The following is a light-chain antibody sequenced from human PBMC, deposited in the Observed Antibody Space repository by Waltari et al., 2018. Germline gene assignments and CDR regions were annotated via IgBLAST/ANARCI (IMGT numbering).Light chain of an antibody. CDR2: GAS. J-gene: IGKJ2*01. CDR3: QQSRQWPRRT. CDR1: QSISSS. Sequence: EIVLTQSPATLSVSPGERATLSCRASQSISSSLAWYQQKPGQAPRLLIYGASTRATGVPARISGSGSGTDFSLTISSLESEDFAFYYCQQSRQWPRRTFGQGTKLE. V-gene: IGKV3D-15*01.